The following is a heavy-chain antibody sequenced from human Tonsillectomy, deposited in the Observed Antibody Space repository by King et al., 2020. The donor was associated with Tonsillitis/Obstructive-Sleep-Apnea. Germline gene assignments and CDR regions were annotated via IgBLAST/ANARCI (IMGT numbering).Heavy chain of an antibody. CDR1: GGSITSYY. V-gene: IGHV4-4*07. CDR2: ISSTGST. CDR3: AGDLDTAPYNWFDP. Sequence: QLQESGPGLVKPSETLSLTCTVSGGSITSYYWSWIRQPAGKGLEWIGLISSTGSTNYNPSLKSRVTMSVDTSRNQFSLKLSSVTAADTAGYFCAGDLDTAPYNWFDPWGQGTLVTVSS. D-gene: IGHD5-18*01. J-gene: IGHJ5*02.